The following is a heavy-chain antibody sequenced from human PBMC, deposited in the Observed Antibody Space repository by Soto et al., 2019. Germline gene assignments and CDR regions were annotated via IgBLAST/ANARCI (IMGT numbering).Heavy chain of an antibody. Sequence: PGGSLRLSCAASGFTFRSYAIHWVRQAPGKGLEWVAVISYDGSNKYYADSAKGRFTISRDNSKNTLYLQMNSLRAEDTAVYYCAEGDSSGYSPLFDPWGQGTLVTVSS. J-gene: IGHJ5*02. D-gene: IGHD3-22*01. CDR3: AEGDSSGYSPLFDP. CDR1: GFTFRSYA. V-gene: IGHV3-30-3*01. CDR2: ISYDGSNK.